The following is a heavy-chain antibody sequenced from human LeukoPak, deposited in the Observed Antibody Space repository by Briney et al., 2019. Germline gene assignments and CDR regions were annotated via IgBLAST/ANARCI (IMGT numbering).Heavy chain of an antibody. Sequence: GASVKVSCKASGYTFTTYAINWVRQAPGQGLEWMGWISAYNGNTNFAQNLQGRVTMTTDTSTNTAYMELRSLGSDDTAVYYCARDDGMSESLDYWGQGTLVTVSS. V-gene: IGHV1-18*01. CDR1: GYTFTTYA. J-gene: IGHJ4*02. D-gene: IGHD1-14*01. CDR2: ISAYNGNT. CDR3: ARDDGMSESLDY.